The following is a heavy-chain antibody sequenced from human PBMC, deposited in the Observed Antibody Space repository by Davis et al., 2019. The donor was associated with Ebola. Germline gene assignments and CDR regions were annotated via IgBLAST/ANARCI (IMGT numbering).Heavy chain of an antibody. D-gene: IGHD2-15*01. Sequence: AASVKVSCKASGYIFSNYDINWVRQASGQGLEWMGWISAYNGNTNYAQKLQGRVTMTTDTSTSTAYMELRSLRSDDTAVYYCARDYSGGSCYLHFQHWGQGTLVTVSS. CDR1: GYIFSNYD. CDR3: ARDYSGGSCYLHFQH. CDR2: ISAYNGNT. J-gene: IGHJ1*01. V-gene: IGHV1-18*01.